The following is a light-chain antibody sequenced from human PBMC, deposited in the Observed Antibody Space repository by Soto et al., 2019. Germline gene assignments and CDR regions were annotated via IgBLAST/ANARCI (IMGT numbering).Light chain of an antibody. J-gene: IGKJ5*01. CDR3: QQTDTLPST. CDR1: QGISSY. Sequence: DVQMTQSPSFLSASVGDRVTITCRASQGISSYLAWYQQKPGKAPKLLIYAASTLQSGVPSRFSGSGSRTDFTLTITSLQPEDIGTYYCQQTDTLPSTFGQGTRLEIK. CDR2: AAS. V-gene: IGKV1-9*01.